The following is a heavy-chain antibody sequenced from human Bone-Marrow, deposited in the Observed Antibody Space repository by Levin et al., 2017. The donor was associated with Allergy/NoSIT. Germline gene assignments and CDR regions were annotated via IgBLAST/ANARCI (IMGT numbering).Heavy chain of an antibody. D-gene: IGHD1-26*01. CDR3: ARFSLLVASATSHFDS. Sequence: SSETLSLTCTVSGDSISPSSDYWAWIRQSPGKGLEWIANINYSGHTYYNPSLKNRVTLSVDASNNHFSLNLTSVTAADTAIYYCARFSLLVASATSHFDSWGQGILVTVSS. V-gene: IGHV4-39*02. CDR2: INYSGHT. CDR1: GDSISPSSDY. J-gene: IGHJ4*02.